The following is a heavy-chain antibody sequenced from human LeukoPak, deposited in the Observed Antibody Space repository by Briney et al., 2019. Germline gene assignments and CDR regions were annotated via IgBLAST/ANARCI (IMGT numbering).Heavy chain of an antibody. CDR1: GFTFSSYG. CDR2: ISYDGSNK. Sequence: GGSLRLSCAASGFTFSSYGMHWVRQAPGKGLEWVAVISYDGSNKYYADSVKGRFTVSRDNSKNTLYLKMNSLRAEDTAVYYCAKDRWFAMVREVNWFDPWGQGTLVTVSS. J-gene: IGHJ5*02. V-gene: IGHV3-30*18. D-gene: IGHD3-10*01. CDR3: AKDRWFAMVREVNWFDP.